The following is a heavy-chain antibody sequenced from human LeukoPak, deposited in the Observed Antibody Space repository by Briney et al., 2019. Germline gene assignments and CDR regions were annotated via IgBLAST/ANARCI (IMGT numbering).Heavy chain of an antibody. CDR3: ASGRQLGY. CDR2: IKEDGSGK. D-gene: IGHD6-13*01. Sequence: PGGSLRLSCAASGFTFSNYWMSWVRQAPGKGLEWVANIKEDGSGKYYVDSVKGRFTISRDNARNSLYLQMNSLRAEDTAVYYCASGRQLGYWGRGTLVTVSS. V-gene: IGHV3-7*01. CDR1: GFTFSNYW. J-gene: IGHJ4*02.